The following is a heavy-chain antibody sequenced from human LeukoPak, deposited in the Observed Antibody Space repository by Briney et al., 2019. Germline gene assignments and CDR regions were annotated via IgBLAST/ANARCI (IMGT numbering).Heavy chain of an antibody. Sequence: ASVKVSCKASGYTFTGYYMHWVRQAPGQGLEWMGWINPNSGGTNYAQKFQDRVTMTRDTSISTAYMELSSLRSEDTAVYYCATSPAYDSSGFDYWGQGTLVTVSS. J-gene: IGHJ4*02. D-gene: IGHD3-22*01. CDR2: INPNSGGT. CDR3: ATSPAYDSSGFDY. CDR1: GYTFTGYY. V-gene: IGHV1-2*02.